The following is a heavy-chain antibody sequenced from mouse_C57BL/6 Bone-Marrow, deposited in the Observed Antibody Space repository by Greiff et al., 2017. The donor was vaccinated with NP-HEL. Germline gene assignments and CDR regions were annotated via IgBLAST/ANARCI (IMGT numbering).Heavy chain of an antibody. CDR2: ISNLAYSI. CDR1: GFTFSDYG. D-gene: IGHD1-1*01. CDR3: ARDYGSSYEGYFDV. J-gene: IGHJ1*03. Sequence: EVKLMESGGGLVQPGGSLKLSCAASGFTFSDYGMAWVRQAPRKGPEWVAFISNLAYSIYYADTVTGRFTISRENAKNTLYLEMSSLRSEDTAMYYCARDYGSSYEGYFDVWGTGTTVTVSS. V-gene: IGHV5-15*01.